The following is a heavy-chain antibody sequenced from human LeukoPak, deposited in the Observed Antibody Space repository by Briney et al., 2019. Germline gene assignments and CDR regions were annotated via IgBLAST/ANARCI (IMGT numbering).Heavy chain of an antibody. CDR2: ISYDGSNK. CDR1: GFTFSSYG. J-gene: IGHJ6*02. D-gene: IGHD3-22*01. CDR3: AKDPNSYYYDTGEDGMDV. Sequence: GGSLRLSCAASGFTFSSYGMHWVRQAPGKGLEWVAVISYDGSNKYYADSVKGRFTISRDNSKNTLYLQMNSLGAEDTAVYYCAKDPNSYYYDTGEDGMDVWGQGTTVTVSS. V-gene: IGHV3-30*18.